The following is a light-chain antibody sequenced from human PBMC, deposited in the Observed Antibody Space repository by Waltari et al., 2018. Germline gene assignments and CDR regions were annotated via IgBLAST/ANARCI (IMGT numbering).Light chain of an antibody. Sequence: QSVLTQPPSVSGTPGQRVTISCSCSTSNIGAGLDVHWYQHLPGTAPKLLIYGNNNRPAGVPDRFSGSKSGTSASLAITGLQADDEADYFCQSFDNMLSGGVVFGGGTKLAVL. J-gene: IGLJ2*01. CDR2: GNN. CDR1: TSNIGAGLD. CDR3: QSFDNMLSGGVV. V-gene: IGLV1-40*01.